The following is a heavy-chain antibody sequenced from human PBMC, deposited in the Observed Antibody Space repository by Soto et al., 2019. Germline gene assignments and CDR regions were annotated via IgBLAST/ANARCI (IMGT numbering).Heavy chain of an antibody. J-gene: IGHJ6*02. V-gene: IGHV1-69*04. Sequence: SVKVSCKASGGTFSSYTISWVRQAPGQGLEWMGRIIPILGIANYAQKFQGRVTITADKSTSTAYMELSSLRSEDTAVYYCAREGNYYGSGSYLSGMDVWGQGTTVTVSS. CDR2: IIPILGIA. CDR3: AREGNYYGSGSYLSGMDV. CDR1: GGTFSSYT. D-gene: IGHD3-10*01.